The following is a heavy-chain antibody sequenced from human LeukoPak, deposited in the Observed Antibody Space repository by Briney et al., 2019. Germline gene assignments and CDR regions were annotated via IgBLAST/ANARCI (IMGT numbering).Heavy chain of an antibody. CDR1: GGSISSGSYY. Sequence: TLSLTCTVSGGSISSGSYYWSWIRQPAGKGLEWIGRIYTSGSTNYNPSLKSRVTISVDTSKNQFSLKLGSVTAADTAVYYCARESVGGAFDIWGQGTMVTVSS. J-gene: IGHJ3*02. CDR2: IYTSGST. CDR3: ARESVGGAFDI. D-gene: IGHD3-3*01. V-gene: IGHV4-61*02.